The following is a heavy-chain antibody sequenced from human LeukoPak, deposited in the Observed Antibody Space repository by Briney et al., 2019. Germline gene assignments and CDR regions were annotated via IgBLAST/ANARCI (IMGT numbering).Heavy chain of an antibody. CDR3: AKALFPVHTFDY. CDR2: ISGSGGST. J-gene: IGHJ4*02. V-gene: IGHV3-23*01. Sequence: GGSLRLSCAASGFTFSSYAMSWVRQAPGKGLEWVSAISGSGGSTYYADSVKGRFTISRDNSKNTLYLQMNSLRAEDKAVYYCAKALFPVHTFDYWGQGTLVTVSS. CDR1: GFTFSSYA. D-gene: IGHD2-21*01.